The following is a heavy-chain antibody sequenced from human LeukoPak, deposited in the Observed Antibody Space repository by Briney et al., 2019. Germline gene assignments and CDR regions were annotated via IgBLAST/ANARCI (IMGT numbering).Heavy chain of an antibody. J-gene: IGHJ4*02. Sequence: GASVKVSCKASGYTFTSYYMHWVRQAPGQGLEWMGIINPSGGSTSYAQKFQGRVTMTRDTFTSTVYMELSSLRSEDTAVYYCARDLPPYYYDSSGEGFDYWGQGTLVTVSS. CDR2: INPSGGST. CDR3: ARDLPPYYYDSSGEGFDY. V-gene: IGHV1-46*01. CDR1: GYTFTSYY. D-gene: IGHD3-22*01.